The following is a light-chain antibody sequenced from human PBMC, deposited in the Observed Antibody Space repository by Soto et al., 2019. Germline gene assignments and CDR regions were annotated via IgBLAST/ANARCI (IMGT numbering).Light chain of an antibody. V-gene: IGKV2-24*01. Sequence: DIVMTQTPLSSPVTLEKRPPTSSGFVKGPLTGVGKPTLSWLKQRQAQPHSLLIYKISNRFSGVPDRFSGSGAGTDFTLKISRVEAEDVGVYYCMQATQFPLWTFGQGTKVEIK. CDR2: KIS. CDR3: MQATQFPLWT. CDR1: KGPLTGVGKPT. J-gene: IGKJ1*01.